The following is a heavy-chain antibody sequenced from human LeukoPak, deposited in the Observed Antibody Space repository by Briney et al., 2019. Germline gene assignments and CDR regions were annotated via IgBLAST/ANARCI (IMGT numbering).Heavy chain of an antibody. V-gene: IGHV3-30-3*01. D-gene: IGHD3-22*01. CDR3: ARDLHTNYYDSSGRDY. CDR1: GFTFSSYA. CDR2: ISYDGSNK. J-gene: IGHJ4*02. Sequence: GRSLRLSCAASGFTFSSYAMHWVRQAPGKGLEWVAVISYDGSNKYYADSVKGRFTISRDNSKNTLYLQMNSLRAEDTAVYYCARDLHTNYYDSSGRDYWGQGTLDTVSS.